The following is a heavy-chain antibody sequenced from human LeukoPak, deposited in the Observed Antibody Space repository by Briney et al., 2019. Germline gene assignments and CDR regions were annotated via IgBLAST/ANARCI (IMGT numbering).Heavy chain of an antibody. D-gene: IGHD3-22*01. Sequence: ASVKVSCKASGYDFISYDINWVRQVNGQGLEWMERMDPKNGNTDYAQKLQGRVTITRDYSIDTVYMELSSLRSDDTAVYYCARAMYYDTSGYYSFQHWGQGTLVTVSS. V-gene: IGHV1-8*03. CDR1: GYDFISYD. CDR3: ARAMYYDTSGYYSFQH. CDR2: MDPKNGNT. J-gene: IGHJ1*01.